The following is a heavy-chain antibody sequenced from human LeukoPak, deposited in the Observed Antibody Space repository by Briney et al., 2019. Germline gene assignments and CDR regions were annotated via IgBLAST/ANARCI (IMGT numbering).Heavy chain of an antibody. J-gene: IGHJ3*02. V-gene: IGHV4-30-2*01. CDR3: ARGGAIQLWLRGSGRKTQDAFDI. D-gene: IGHD5-18*01. Sequence: SETLSLTCTVSGGSISSGDYYWSWIRQPPGKGLEWIGYIYHSGSTYYNPSLKSRVTISVDRSKNQFSLKLSSVTAADTAVYYCARGGAIQLWLRGSGRKTQDAFDIWGQGTRVTVSS. CDR1: GGSISSGDYY. CDR2: IYHSGST.